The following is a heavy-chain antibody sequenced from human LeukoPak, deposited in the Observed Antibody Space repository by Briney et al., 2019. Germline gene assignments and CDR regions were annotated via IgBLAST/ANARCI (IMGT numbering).Heavy chain of an antibody. Sequence: GASVKVSCKASGYTFTSYYMHWVRQAPGQGLEWMGIINPSGGSTSYAQKFQGRVTITRDMSTSTVYMELSSLRSEDTAVYYCATEKQQLVRSMDYWGQGTLVTVSS. CDR2: INPSGGST. CDR3: ATEKQQLVRSMDY. CDR1: GYTFTSYY. D-gene: IGHD6-13*01. V-gene: IGHV1-46*01. J-gene: IGHJ4*02.